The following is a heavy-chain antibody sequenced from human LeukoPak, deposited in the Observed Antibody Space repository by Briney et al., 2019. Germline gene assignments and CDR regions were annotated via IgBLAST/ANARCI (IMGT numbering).Heavy chain of an antibody. CDR1: GFTFSSYG. D-gene: IGHD2-2*01. CDR2: IRYDGSNK. CDR3: AKEHVVVPALDY. Sequence: GGSLRLSCAASGFTFSSYGMHWVRQAPGKGLEWVAFIRYDGSNKYYADSVKGRFTISRDNSKNTLYLQMNSLRAEDTAVYYCAKEHVVVPALDYWGQGTLVTVSS. V-gene: IGHV3-30*02. J-gene: IGHJ4*02.